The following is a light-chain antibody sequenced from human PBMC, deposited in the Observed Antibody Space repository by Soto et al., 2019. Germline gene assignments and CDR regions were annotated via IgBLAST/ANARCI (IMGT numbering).Light chain of an antibody. CDR1: SSGVGGYNY. Sequence: QSVLTQPASVSGSPGQSITIPCTGTSSGVGGYNYVPWYQQHPGKAPKLMIYDVSNRPSGVSNRFSGSKSGNTASLTISGLQAEDEADYYCSSYTSSSTLEVFGTGTKVTVL. J-gene: IGLJ1*01. V-gene: IGLV2-14*01. CDR3: SSYTSSSTLEV. CDR2: DVS.